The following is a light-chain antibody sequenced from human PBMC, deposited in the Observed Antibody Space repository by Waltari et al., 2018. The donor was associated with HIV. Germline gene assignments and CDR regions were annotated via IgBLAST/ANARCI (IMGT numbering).Light chain of an antibody. V-gene: IGLV2-11*01. CDR1: SSAVGVYNY. Sequence: QSALTQPRSVSGSPGQSVTISCPGTSSAVGVYNYVPWYQQHPGKAPKLMIYDVSKRPSGVPDRFSGSKSGNTASLTISGLQAEDEADYYCCSYAGSYTYVFGTGTKVTVL. J-gene: IGLJ1*01. CDR2: DVS. CDR3: CSYAGSYTYV.